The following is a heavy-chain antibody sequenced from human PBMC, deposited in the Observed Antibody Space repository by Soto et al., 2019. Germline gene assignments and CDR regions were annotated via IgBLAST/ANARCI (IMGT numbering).Heavy chain of an antibody. D-gene: IGHD1-26*01. CDR2: IYTSGST. Sequence: SETLSLTCAVSGGSMYSSNWWSWVRQPAGKGLEWIGRIYTSGSTNYNPSLKSRVTMSVDTSKNQFSLKLSSVTAADTAVYYCVRDGAKTLRDWFDPWGQGISVTVSS. CDR1: GGSMYSSNW. CDR3: VRDGAKTLRDWFDP. V-gene: IGHV4-4*07. J-gene: IGHJ5*02.